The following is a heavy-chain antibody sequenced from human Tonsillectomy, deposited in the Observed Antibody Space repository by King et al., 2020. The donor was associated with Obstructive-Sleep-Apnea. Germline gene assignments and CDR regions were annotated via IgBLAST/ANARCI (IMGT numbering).Heavy chain of an antibody. J-gene: IGHJ5*02. CDR3: VRDRYYYGSGSYYNVRSYWFDP. CDR1: GYTFTGYY. D-gene: IGHD3-10*01. CDR2: INPNSGGT. V-gene: IGHV1-2*02. Sequence: VQLVESGAEVKKPGASVKVSCKASGYTFTGYYMHWVRQAPGQGLEWMGWINPNSGGTNYAQKFQGRVTMTRDTSISTSYMELSRLRSDDTAVDYCVRDRYYYGSGSYYNVRSYWFDPWGQGTLVTVSS.